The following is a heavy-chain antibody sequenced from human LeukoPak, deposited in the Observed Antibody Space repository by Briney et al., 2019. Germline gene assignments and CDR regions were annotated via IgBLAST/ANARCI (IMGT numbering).Heavy chain of an antibody. CDR1: GFTFSNYG. J-gene: IGHJ6*03. D-gene: IGHD5-18*01. CDR3: ARSRSALGYSYYYYYMDV. V-gene: IGHV3-30*06. CDR2: ISYDGSNK. Sequence: GGSLRLSCAASGFTFSNYGMHWVRQAPGKGLEWVAVISYDGSNKYYADSVKGRFTISRDNSKNTLYLQMNSLRAEDTAVYYCARSRSALGYSYYYYYMDVWGKGTTVTVSS.